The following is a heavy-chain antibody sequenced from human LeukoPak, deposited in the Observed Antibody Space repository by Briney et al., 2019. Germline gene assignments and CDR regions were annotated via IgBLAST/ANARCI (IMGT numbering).Heavy chain of an antibody. CDR3: ARDRLRWYFDY. CDR1: GFTVSNSY. J-gene: IGHJ4*02. V-gene: IGHV3-66*01. Sequence: GGSLRLSCAASGFTVSNSYMSWVRQAPGKGLEWVSVSYSGGTIAYADSVKGRFTISRDNSKNTVYLQMNSLRAEDTVVYYCARDRLRWYFDYWGQGTLVTVSS. D-gene: IGHD4-23*01. CDR2: SYSGGTI.